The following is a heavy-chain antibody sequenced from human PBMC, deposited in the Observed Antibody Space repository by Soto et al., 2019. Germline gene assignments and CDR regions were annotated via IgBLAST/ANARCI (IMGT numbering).Heavy chain of an antibody. D-gene: IGHD4-17*01. CDR2: IYYSGST. J-gene: IGHJ5*02. CDR1: GGSISSSSYY. V-gene: IGHV4-39*01. CDR3: ARLGDYGENNWFDP. Sequence: QLQLQESGPGLVKPSETLSLTCTVSGGSISSSSYYWGWIRQPPGKGLEWIGSIYYSGSTYYNPSLKSRVTISVDTSKNQSSLKLSSVTAADTAVYYCARLGDYGENNWFDPWGQGTLVTVSS.